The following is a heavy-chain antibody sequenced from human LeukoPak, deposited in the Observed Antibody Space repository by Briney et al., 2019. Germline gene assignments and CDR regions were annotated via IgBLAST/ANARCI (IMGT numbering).Heavy chain of an antibody. CDR1: GGSISIGGYY. D-gene: IGHD2-8*01. Sequence: SETLSLTCTVSGGSISIGGYYWSWIRQHPGKGLEWIGYIYYSGSTYYNPSLKSRVTISVDTSKNQFSLKLSSVTAADTAVYYCALRHPRVYYFDYWGQGTLVTVSS. J-gene: IGHJ4*02. V-gene: IGHV4-31*03. CDR3: ALRHPRVYYFDY. CDR2: IYYSGST.